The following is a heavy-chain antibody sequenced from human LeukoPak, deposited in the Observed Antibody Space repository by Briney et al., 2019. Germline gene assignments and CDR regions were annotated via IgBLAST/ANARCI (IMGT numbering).Heavy chain of an antibody. Sequence: PSETLSLTCTVSGGSISSYYWSWIRQPPGKGLEWIGYIYYSGSTNYNPSLRSRVTISVDTSKNQFSLKLSSVTAADTAVYYCARRGRYCSSGSCYLAFDIWGQGTMVTVSS. J-gene: IGHJ3*02. CDR3: ARRGRYCSSGSCYLAFDI. CDR2: IYYSGST. V-gene: IGHV4-59*08. CDR1: GGSISSYY. D-gene: IGHD2-15*01.